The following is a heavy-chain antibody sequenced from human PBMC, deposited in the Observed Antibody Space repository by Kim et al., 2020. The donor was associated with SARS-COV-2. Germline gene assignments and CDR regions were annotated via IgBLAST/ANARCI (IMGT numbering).Heavy chain of an antibody. CDR1: GGSISSGGYY. V-gene: IGHV4-31*03. CDR2: IYYSGST. CDR3: VRGQNDDYGDYGWPD. Sequence: SETLSLTCTVSGGSISSGGYYWSWIRQHPGKGLEWIGYIYYSGSTYYNPSLKSRVTISVDTSKNQFSLKLSSVTAADTAVYYCVRGQNDDYGDYGWPDWGQGTLVTVSS. J-gene: IGHJ4*02. D-gene: IGHD4-17*01.